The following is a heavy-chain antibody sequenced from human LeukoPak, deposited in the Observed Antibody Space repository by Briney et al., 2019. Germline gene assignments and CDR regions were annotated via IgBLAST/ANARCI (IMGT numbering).Heavy chain of an antibody. CDR2: ISSSGST. J-gene: IGHJ5*02. CDR3: VREGVWSGWFDT. V-gene: IGHV4-59*01. Sequence: SETLSLTCTVSGGSFSSYFWTWIRQPPGKGLEWIAYISSSGSTNYNPSLESRVTISVDTSKNQFSLTLNSVTAADTAVYYCVREGVWSGWFDTWGQGTLVTVSS. CDR1: GGSFSSYF. D-gene: IGHD2-21*01.